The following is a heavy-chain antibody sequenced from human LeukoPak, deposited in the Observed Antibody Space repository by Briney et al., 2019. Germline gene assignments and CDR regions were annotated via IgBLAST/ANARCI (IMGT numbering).Heavy chain of an antibody. V-gene: IGHV4-4*07. Sequence: SETLSLTCTVSGVSISGYYWSWIRQPAGKGLEWIGRIYISRGTTYNPSLRSRVIMSVDTPKNQFSLRLGSVTAADTAVYYCARVQSRLSWFDPWGQGTLVTVSS. CDR3: ARVQSRLSWFDP. CDR2: IYISRGT. CDR1: GVSISGYY. J-gene: IGHJ5*02.